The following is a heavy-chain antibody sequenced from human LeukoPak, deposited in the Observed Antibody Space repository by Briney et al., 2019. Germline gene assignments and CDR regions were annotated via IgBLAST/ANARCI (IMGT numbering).Heavy chain of an antibody. V-gene: IGHV4-59*01. D-gene: IGHD3-16*01. CDR1: GGSMSSYY. CDR2: IYYSART. J-gene: IGHJ4*02. Sequence: SETLSLTCTVSGGSMSSYYWSCIRQPPGKGLEWIGYIYYSARTNYNPSLKSRVTISADTSKNQFPLKLSSVTAADTAVYYCARGRYGWLPFDYWGQGTLVTVSS. CDR3: ARGRYGWLPFDY.